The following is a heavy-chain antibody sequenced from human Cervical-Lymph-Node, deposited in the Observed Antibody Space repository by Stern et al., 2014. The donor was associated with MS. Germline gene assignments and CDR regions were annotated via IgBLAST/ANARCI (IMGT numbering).Heavy chain of an antibody. V-gene: IGHV3-7*03. CDR1: GFTFSTYW. CDR3: ARDRRVSGRWNYVNY. Sequence: VQLVESGGGLVQPGGSRRLSCEASGFTFSTYWMSWVRQAPGKGLEWGANVNQDASEKFDVISARGRFIISRDKAKCSLYRQRNSLKGEDTAVYYCARDRRVSGRWNYVNYWGQGTLVTVSS. D-gene: IGHD1-7*01. J-gene: IGHJ4*02. CDR2: VNQDASEK.